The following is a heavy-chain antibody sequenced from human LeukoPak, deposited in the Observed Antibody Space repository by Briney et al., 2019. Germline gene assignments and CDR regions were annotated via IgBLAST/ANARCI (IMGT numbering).Heavy chain of an antibody. CDR3: AKGSPVGNYEIVAGYHY. Sequence: PGGSLRLSRADSGFTFSSYVMGWVRQAPGKGLEWVSAISGSGGSTSYADSVKGRFTISRDNSKNTLYLQMNSLRAEHTAVFYCAKGSPVGNYEIVAGYHYWGQGTLVTVSS. J-gene: IGHJ4*02. CDR2: ISGSGGST. D-gene: IGHD3-9*01. V-gene: IGHV3-23*01. CDR1: GFTFSSYV.